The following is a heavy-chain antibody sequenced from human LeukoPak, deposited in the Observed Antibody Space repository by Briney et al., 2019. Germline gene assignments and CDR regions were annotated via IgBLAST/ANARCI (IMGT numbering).Heavy chain of an antibody. J-gene: IGHJ5*02. CDR1: GYTFTSYG. CDR2: IIPIFGTA. Sequence: GASVKVSCKASGYTFTSYGISWVRQAPGQGPEWMGGIIPIFGTADYAQKFQGRVTITADESTSTAYMELSSLRSEDTAVYYCAREDYGDYRTQSNWFDPWGQGTLVTVSS. V-gene: IGHV1-69*13. D-gene: IGHD4-17*01. CDR3: AREDYGDYRTQSNWFDP.